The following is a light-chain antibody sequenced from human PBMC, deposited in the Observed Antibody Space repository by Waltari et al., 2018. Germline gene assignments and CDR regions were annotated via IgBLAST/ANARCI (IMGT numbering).Light chain of an antibody. J-gene: IGKJ3*01. V-gene: IGKV3-20*01. CDR3: QQYGRT. Sequence: EIVLTQSPGTLSLSPGERATLSCRASQSVSSSYLAWYQQKPGQAPRLLIYGASSRATGITDRFSGSGSGTDFTLTISRLEPEDFAVYYCQQYGRTFGPGTKVDIK. CDR2: GAS. CDR1: QSVSSSY.